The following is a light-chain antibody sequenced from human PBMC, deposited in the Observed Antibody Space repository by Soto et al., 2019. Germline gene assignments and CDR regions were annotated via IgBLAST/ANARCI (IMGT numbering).Light chain of an antibody. V-gene: IGLV2-8*01. CDR3: SSYAGSNNYV. CDR2: EVS. Sequence: QSVLTQPPSASGSPGQSVTISCTGTSGDVGGYKYVSWYQQHPGKAPKLLIYEVSKRPSGVPDRFSGSKSGNTASLTVSGLQAEDEADYYCSSYAGSNNYVFGTGTKVTVL. CDR1: SGDVGGYKY. J-gene: IGLJ1*01.